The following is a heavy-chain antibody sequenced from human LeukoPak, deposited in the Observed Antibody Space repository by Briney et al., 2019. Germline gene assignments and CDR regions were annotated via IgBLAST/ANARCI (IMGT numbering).Heavy chain of an antibody. Sequence: TSETLSLTCAVYGGSFSGDYWSWIRQPPGKGLEWIGEIYHSVRTNYNPSLKSRVTMSVDTSKNQFSLKLSSVTAADTAVYYCAREQGDYWGQGTLVTVSS. CDR2: IYHSVRT. J-gene: IGHJ4*02. CDR3: AREQGDY. D-gene: IGHD6-13*01. V-gene: IGHV4-34*01. CDR1: GGSFSGDY.